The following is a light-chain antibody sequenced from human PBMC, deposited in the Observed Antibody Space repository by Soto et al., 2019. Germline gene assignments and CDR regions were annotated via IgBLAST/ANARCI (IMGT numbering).Light chain of an antibody. V-gene: IGKV1-39*01. Sequence: DIQMTQSPSSLSASVGDRVTIACRASQSINTRLNWYQEKPGTAPKLLIYAASSLESGVPSRFSGSGSGTDFPLNINSLQPEDFAIYYSQQGYTSPMTFGQGTKVDIK. CDR1: QSINTR. J-gene: IGKJ1*01. CDR2: AAS. CDR3: QQGYTSPMT.